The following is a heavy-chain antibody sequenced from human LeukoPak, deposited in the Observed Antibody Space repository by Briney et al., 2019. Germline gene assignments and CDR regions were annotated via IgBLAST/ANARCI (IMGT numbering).Heavy chain of an antibody. Sequence: ASVKVSCKASGYTFTSYGISWVRQAPGQGLEWMGWISAYNGNTNYAQKLQGRVTMTTDTSTSTAYMELRSLRSDDTAVYYCARDAYSSSWYGGSWFDPWGQGTQVTVSS. J-gene: IGHJ5*02. CDR1: GYTFTSYG. D-gene: IGHD6-13*01. V-gene: IGHV1-18*01. CDR2: ISAYNGNT. CDR3: ARDAYSSSWYGGSWFDP.